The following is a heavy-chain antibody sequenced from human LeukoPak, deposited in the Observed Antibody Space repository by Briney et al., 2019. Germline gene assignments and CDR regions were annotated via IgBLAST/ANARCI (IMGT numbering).Heavy chain of an antibody. J-gene: IGHJ4*02. Sequence: SETLPLTCTVSGGSISSYYWSWIRQPAGKGLEWIGRIYTSGSTYYNPSLKSRVTMSVDTSKNQFSLKLSSVTAADTAVYYCRVTTNEGLDYWGQGTLVTVSS. V-gene: IGHV4-4*07. D-gene: IGHD4-11*01. CDR1: GGSISSYY. CDR2: IYTSGST. CDR3: RVTTNEGLDY.